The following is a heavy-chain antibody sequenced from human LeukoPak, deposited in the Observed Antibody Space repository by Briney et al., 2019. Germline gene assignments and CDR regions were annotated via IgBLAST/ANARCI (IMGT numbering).Heavy chain of an antibody. D-gene: IGHD2-8*01. V-gene: IGHV1-8*01. CDR1: GYTFTSYD. J-gene: IGHJ6*02. CDR3: ARVKGVAIVLMVYAIPNYYYYGMDV. CDR2: MNPNSGNT. Sequence: ASVKVSCKASGYTFTSYDINWVRQDTGQGLEWMGWMNPNSGNTGYAQKFQGRVTMTRNTSISTAYMELSSLRSEDTAVYYCARVKGVAIVLMVYAIPNYYYYGMDVWGQGTTVTVSS.